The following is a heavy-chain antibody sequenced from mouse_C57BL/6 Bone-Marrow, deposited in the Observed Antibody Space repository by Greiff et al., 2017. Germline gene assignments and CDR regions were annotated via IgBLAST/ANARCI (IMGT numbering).Heavy chain of an antibody. CDR3: AREVGKLSRYFEV. Sequence: EVQLVESGGGLVKPGGSLKLSCAASGFTFSSYAMSWVRQTPEKRLEWVATISDGGSYTYYPDNVKGRFTISRDNAKNNLYLQMSHLKTEDTAMYYCAREVGKLSRYFEVWGTETTGTVSS. CDR1: GFTFSSYA. D-gene: IGHD1-1*02. J-gene: IGHJ1*03. CDR2: ISDGGSYT. V-gene: IGHV5-4*01.